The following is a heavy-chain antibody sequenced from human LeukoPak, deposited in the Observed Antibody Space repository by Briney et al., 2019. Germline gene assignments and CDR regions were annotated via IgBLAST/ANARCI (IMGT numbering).Heavy chain of an antibody. CDR1: GFTFSSYA. CDR2: ISGSGGST. Sequence: PGGALRLSCAASGFTFSSYAISLVRQAPGKGVGWVSSISGSGGSTYYADSVKGRFTISRDNSKNTLYLQMNSLRAEDTAVYYCAKDIDIMVALLLPFDIWGQGTMVTVSS. CDR3: AKDIDIMVALLLPFDI. D-gene: IGHD2-15*01. J-gene: IGHJ3*02. V-gene: IGHV3-23*01.